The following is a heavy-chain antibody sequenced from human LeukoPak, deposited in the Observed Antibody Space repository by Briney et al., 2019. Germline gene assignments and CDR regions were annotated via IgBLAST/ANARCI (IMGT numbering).Heavy chain of an antibody. CDR3: ARGTPTPYDYVWGSYRGQWFDP. D-gene: IGHD3-16*02. CDR2: INHSGST. J-gene: IGHJ5*02. V-gene: IGHV4-34*01. CDR1: GGSFSGYY. Sequence: SETLSLTCAVYGGSFSGYYWSWIRQPPGKGLEWIGEINHSGSTNYNPFLKSRVTISVDTSKNQFSLKLSSVTAADTAVYYCARGTPTPYDYVWGSYRGQWFDPWGQGTLVTVSS.